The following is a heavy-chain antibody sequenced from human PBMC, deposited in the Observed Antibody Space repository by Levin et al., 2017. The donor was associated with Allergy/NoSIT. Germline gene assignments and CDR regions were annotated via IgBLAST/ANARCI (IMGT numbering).Heavy chain of an antibody. V-gene: IGHV4-39*01. CDR1: GGSISSSSYY. J-gene: IGHJ5*02. D-gene: IGHD6-6*01. Sequence: TSETLSLTCTVSGGSISSSSYYWGWIRQPPGKGLEWIGSIYYSGSTYYNPSLKSRVTISVDTSKNQFSLKLSSVTAADTAVYYCATTLFRGIAARRDLNWFDPWGQGTLVTVSS. CDR2: IYYSGST. CDR3: ATTLFRGIAARRDLNWFDP.